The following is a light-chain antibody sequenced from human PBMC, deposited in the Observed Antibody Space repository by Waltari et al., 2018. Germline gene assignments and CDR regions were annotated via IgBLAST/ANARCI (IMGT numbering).Light chain of an antibody. CDR3: QSADSRGSYHWV. V-gene: IGLV3-25*03. CDR1: LLPNQR. Sequence: SYQLPQPPPVSVSPGQTATLPCSAALLPNQRAYSSQQKPGQAPVLVMKKDTERPSGIPERFSGSSSGATVALTISGVQAEDEADYYCQSADSRGSYHWVFGGGTKLTVL. J-gene: IGLJ3*02. CDR2: KDT.